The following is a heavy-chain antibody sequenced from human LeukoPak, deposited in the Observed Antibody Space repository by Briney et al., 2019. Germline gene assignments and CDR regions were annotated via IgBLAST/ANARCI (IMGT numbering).Heavy chain of an antibody. J-gene: IGHJ4*02. Sequence: GGSLRLSCAASGFNFSTYAMHWVRQAPGKGLEWVSVMPYDGSIKYYGDSVKGRFTISRDNSKNTLYLQMNSLRTEDTAVYYCAKDQPDPLIDWLFGYFDNWGQGTLVTVSS. CDR1: GFNFSTYA. D-gene: IGHD3-9*01. CDR2: MPYDGSIK. CDR3: AKDQPDPLIDWLFGYFDN. V-gene: IGHV3-30*18.